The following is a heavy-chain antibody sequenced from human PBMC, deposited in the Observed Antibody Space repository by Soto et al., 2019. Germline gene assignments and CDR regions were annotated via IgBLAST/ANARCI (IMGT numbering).Heavy chain of an antibody. CDR1: GFTFSSYW. V-gene: IGHV3-7*01. Sequence: PVGSLRLSCAASGFTFSSYWMSWVRQAPGKGLEWVANIKQDGSEKYYVDSVKGRFTISRDNAKNSLYLQMNSLRAEDTAVYYCARSMTTDDDAFDIWGQGTMVTVSS. J-gene: IGHJ3*02. CDR2: IKQDGSEK. D-gene: IGHD4-17*01. CDR3: ARSMTTDDDAFDI.